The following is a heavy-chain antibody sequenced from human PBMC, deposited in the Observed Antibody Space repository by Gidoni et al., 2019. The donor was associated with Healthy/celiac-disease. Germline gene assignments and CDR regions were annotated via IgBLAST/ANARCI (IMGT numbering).Heavy chain of an antibody. CDR2: INHSGST. CDR3: ARVGKDTATWYFDY. J-gene: IGHJ4*02. D-gene: IGHD5-18*01. V-gene: IGHV4-34*01. Sequence: QVQLQQWGAGLLKPSETLSLTCAVYGGSFSGYYWSWIRQPPGKGLEWIGEINHSGSTNYNPSLKSRVTISVDTSKNQFSLKLSSVTAADTAVYYCARVGKDTATWYFDYWGQGTLVTVSS. CDR1: GGSFSGYY.